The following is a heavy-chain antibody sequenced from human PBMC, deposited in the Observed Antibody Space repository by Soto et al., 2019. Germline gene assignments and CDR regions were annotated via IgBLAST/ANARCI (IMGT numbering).Heavy chain of an antibody. CDR3: ARPKGSYSSGYYYFDY. J-gene: IGHJ4*02. D-gene: IGHD6-19*01. CDR1: GYTFTSYA. Sequence: ASVKVSCKASGYTFTSYAMHWVLQAPGQRLEWMGWINAGNGNTKYSQKFQGRVTITRDTSASTAYMELSSLRSEDTAVYYCARPKGSYSSGYYYFDYWGQGTLVTVSS. V-gene: IGHV1-3*01. CDR2: INAGNGNT.